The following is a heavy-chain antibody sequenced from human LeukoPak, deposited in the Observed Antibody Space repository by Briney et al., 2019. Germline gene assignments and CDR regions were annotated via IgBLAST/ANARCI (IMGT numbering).Heavy chain of an antibody. J-gene: IGHJ5*02. Sequence: ASVKVSCTASGYTFTSYAMHWVRQAPGQRLEWMGWINAGNGNTKYSQKFQGRVTITRDTSASTAYMELSSLRSEDTAVYYCARYGEMATITPWGQGTLVTVSS. CDR3: ARYGEMATITP. V-gene: IGHV1-3*01. D-gene: IGHD5-24*01. CDR1: GYTFTSYA. CDR2: INAGNGNT.